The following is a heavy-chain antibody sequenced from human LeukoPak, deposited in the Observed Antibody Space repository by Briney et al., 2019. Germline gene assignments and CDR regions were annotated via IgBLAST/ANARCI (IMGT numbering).Heavy chain of an antibody. Sequence: SETLSLTCAVSGYSISGGYYWGWIRQPPGKGLEGIGSFYRSGSTYYNPSLKSRVTISVDTSKNQFSLKLSSVTAADTAVYYCARGPPIVVVTAQLDYWGQGTLVTVSS. CDR1: GYSISGGYY. J-gene: IGHJ4*02. CDR2: FYRSGST. CDR3: ARGPPIVVVTAQLDY. V-gene: IGHV4-38-2*01. D-gene: IGHD2-21*02.